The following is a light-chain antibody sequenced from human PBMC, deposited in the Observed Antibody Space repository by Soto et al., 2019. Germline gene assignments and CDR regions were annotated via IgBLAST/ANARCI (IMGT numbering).Light chain of an antibody. V-gene: IGKV1-39*01. CDR3: QQYSSLPHT. Sequence: DIQMTQSPSSLSASVGDRVTITCRASQSVSNYLNWYRQLPGKAPTLLIYSTSTLQSGVPSRFSGSGSGTDLTLTISGLQPEDFVVYFCQQYSSLPHTFGQGTKLEVK. CDR1: QSVSNY. J-gene: IGKJ2*01. CDR2: STS.